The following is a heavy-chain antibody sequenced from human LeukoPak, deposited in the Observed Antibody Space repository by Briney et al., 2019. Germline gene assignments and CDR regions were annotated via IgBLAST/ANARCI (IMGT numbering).Heavy chain of an antibody. D-gene: IGHD4-17*01. CDR3: ARDHGDYERWFDP. CDR1: GDSISSYY. J-gene: IGHJ5*02. V-gene: IGHV4-59*01. CDR2: IYYSGST. Sequence: SETLSLTCTVSGDSISSYYWSWIRQPPGKGLEWIGYIYYSGSTNYNPSLKSRVTISVDTSKNQFSLKLSSVTAADTAVYYCARDHGDYERWFDPWGQGTLVTVSS.